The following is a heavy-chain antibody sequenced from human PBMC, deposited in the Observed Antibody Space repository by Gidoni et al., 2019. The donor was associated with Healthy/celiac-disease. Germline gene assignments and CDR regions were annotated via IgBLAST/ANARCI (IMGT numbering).Heavy chain of an antibody. Sequence: QVQLVQSGAEVKKPGSSVKVSCTASGGTFSSSAISWVRQAPGQGLEWMGGIIPIFGTANYAQKFQGRVTITADESTSTAYMELSSLRSEDTAVYYCAREREVTPVNAFDIWGQGTMVTVSS. CDR3: AREREVTPVNAFDI. D-gene: IGHD4-4*01. CDR1: GGTFSSSA. V-gene: IGHV1-69*01. CDR2: IIPIFGTA. J-gene: IGHJ3*02.